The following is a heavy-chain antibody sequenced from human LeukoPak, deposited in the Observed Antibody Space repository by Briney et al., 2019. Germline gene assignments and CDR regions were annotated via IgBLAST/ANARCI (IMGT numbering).Heavy chain of an antibody. V-gene: IGHV4-39*01. CDR2: IHYTRNT. Sequence: SETLSLTCTVSGGSVGSSAFYRGWIRQPPGKGLEWIGSIHYTRNTYYNSSLRNRVTISVDSSRNHFSLRLTSVTAADTAVYYCARHSSRLRHFDSWGQGTLVTVSS. CDR3: ARHSSRLRHFDS. D-gene: IGHD2-15*01. J-gene: IGHJ4*02. CDR1: GGSVGSSAFY.